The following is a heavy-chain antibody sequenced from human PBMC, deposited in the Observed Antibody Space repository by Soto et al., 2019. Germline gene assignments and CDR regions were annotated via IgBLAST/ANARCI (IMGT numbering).Heavy chain of an antibody. CDR1: RYTFTSYY. V-gene: IGHV1-46*01. CDR3: AIAATRSLGY. Sequence: ASVKVPCNASRYTFTSYYMDWVRQAPGQRLPWMGIINPSGGCTSYAKKFQGRVTMTRDTSTSTVYMELSSLRSDDTAVYYFAIAATRSLGYWGQGTLVTNSS. CDR2: INPSGGCT. J-gene: IGHJ4*02.